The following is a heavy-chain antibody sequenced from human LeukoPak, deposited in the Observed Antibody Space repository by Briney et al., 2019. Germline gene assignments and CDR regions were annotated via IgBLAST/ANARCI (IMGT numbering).Heavy chain of an antibody. CDR1: GYTLSSYG. CDR2: ISAYNGNT. CDR3: AREEYVWGSYRDVDY. Sequence: ASVRVSCKASGYTLSSYGITWVRQAPGQGLEWMGWISAYNGNTNYAQKIQDRVTMTTDTYTSTAYMELRRLGADDTAVYYCAREEYVWGSYRDVDYWGQGTLVTVSS. V-gene: IGHV1-18*01. J-gene: IGHJ4*02. D-gene: IGHD3-16*02.